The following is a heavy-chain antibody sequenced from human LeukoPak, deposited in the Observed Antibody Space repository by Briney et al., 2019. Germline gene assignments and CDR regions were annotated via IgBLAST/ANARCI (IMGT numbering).Heavy chain of an antibody. V-gene: IGHV1-18*01. D-gene: IGHD2-21*02. CDR3: ASGTYCGGDCLDY. J-gene: IGHJ4*02. CDR2: ISAYNGNT. Sequence: WISAYNGNTNYAQKLQGRVTMTTDTSTSTAYMELRSLRSDDTAVYYCASGTYCGGDCLDYWGQGTLVTVSS.